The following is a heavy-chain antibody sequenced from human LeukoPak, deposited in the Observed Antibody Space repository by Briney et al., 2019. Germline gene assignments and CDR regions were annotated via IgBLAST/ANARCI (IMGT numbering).Heavy chain of an antibody. V-gene: IGHV3-23*01. Sequence: PGGSLRLSCAAFGFTFTTYTMTWVRQAPGKGLEWVSGISVNGNYTYYADSVKGRFTIPRDNSKNTVYLQLNSLRVEDTAVYYCAKGGITWGSGYWFFDLWGLGTLVTVSS. J-gene: IGHJ2*01. CDR3: AKGGITWGSGYWFFDL. D-gene: IGHD3-16*01. CDR1: GFTFTTYT. CDR2: ISVNGNYT.